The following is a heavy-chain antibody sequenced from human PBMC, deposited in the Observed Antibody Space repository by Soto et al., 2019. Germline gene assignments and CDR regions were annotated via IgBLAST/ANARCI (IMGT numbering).Heavy chain of an antibody. Sequence: GASVKVSCKASGYTFTSYGISWVRQAPGQGLEWMGWISAYNGNTNYAQKLQGRVTMTTDTSTSTAYMELSSLRSEDTAVYYCAAMVRGVIINYGMDVWGQGTTVTVSS. D-gene: IGHD3-10*01. CDR2: ISAYNGNT. J-gene: IGHJ6*02. V-gene: IGHV1-18*01. CDR3: AAMVRGVIINYGMDV. CDR1: GYTFTSYG.